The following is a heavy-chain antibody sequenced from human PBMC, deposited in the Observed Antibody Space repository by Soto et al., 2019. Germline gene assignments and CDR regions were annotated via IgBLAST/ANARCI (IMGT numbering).Heavy chain of an antibody. CDR2: MNPNSGNT. CDR1: GYTFTSYD. Sequence: QVQLVQSGAEVKKPGSSVKVSCKASGYTFTSYDINWVRQATGQGLEWMGWMNPNSGNTGYAQKFQGRVTMTRNTSISTAYMELSSLRSEDTAVYYCASLVVGYWYFDLWGRGTLVTVSS. V-gene: IGHV1-8*01. J-gene: IGHJ2*01. D-gene: IGHD1-26*01. CDR3: ASLVVGYWYFDL.